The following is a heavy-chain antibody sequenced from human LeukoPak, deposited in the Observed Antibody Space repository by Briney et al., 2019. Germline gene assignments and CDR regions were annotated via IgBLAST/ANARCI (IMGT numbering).Heavy chain of an antibody. Sequence: GGSLRLSCAASGFTFSSYAKSWVRQAPRPGLERVSAICVSGSSTYYEDSVKGQFTISRDNSKTTLYRQMNSLRAEDTALYYCAKDLRDCSSTSCYTNYYYGMDVWGQGTTVTVSS. CDR1: GFTFSSYA. J-gene: IGHJ6*02. CDR3: AKDLRDCSSTSCYTNYYYGMDV. V-gene: IGHV3-23*01. CDR2: ICVSGSST. D-gene: IGHD2-2*02.